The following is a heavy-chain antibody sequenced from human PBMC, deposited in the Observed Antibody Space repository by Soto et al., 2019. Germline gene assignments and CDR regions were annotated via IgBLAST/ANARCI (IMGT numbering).Heavy chain of an antibody. CDR1: GGSFSGYY. D-gene: IGHD3-9*01. CDR2: INHSGST. Sequence: SETLSLTCAVYGGSFSGYYWSWIRQPPGKGLEWIGEINHSGSTNYNPSLKSRVTISVDTSKNQFSLKLSSVTAADTAVYYCARGGLRYFDWFPAHYYYGMDVWGQGTTVTVSS. CDR3: ARGGLRYFDWFPAHYYYGMDV. V-gene: IGHV4-34*01. J-gene: IGHJ6*02.